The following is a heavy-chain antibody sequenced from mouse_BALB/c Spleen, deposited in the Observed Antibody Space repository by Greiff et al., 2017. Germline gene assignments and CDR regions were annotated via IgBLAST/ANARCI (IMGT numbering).Heavy chain of an antibody. V-gene: IGHV5-6*02. D-gene: IGHD1-3*01. CDR2: ISSGGSYT. J-gene: IGHJ4*01. CDR1: GFTFSSYG. CDR3: ARGDNYVDY. Sequence: EVKLMESGGDLVKPGGSLKLSCAASGFTFSSYGMSWVRQTPDKRLEWVATISSGGSYTYYPDSVKGRFTISRDNAKNTLYLQMSSLKSEDTARYYCARGDNYVDYWGQGTSVTVSS.